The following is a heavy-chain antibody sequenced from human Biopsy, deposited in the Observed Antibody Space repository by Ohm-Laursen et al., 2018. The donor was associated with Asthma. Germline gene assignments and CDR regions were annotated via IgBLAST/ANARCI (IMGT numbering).Heavy chain of an antibody. CDR3: ARTFHFWSPYHAEHYRL. Sequence: GSLRLSCTASGFTFGDYWMSWVRQVPGKGLEWVANIKHDGTEKNHVDSLKGRFTISRDNAKNSLYLQMNSLRAEDTAVYYCARTFHFWSPYHAEHYRLWGQGTLVTASS. V-gene: IGHV3-7*01. CDR1: GFTFGDYW. D-gene: IGHD3-3*02. J-gene: IGHJ1*01. CDR2: IKHDGTEK.